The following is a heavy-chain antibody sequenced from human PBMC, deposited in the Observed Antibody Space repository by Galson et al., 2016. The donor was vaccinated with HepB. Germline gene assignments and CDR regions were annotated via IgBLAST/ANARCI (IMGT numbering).Heavy chain of an antibody. V-gene: IGHV3-21*01. CDR2: ISSTSSYI. Sequence: SLRLSCAASGFTFNTYSMNWVRQAPGKGLEWVSSISSTSSYIYYADSVKGRFTISRDNAKNSLYLQMNSLRAEDTAVYYCARRGGDYFDYWGQGTLVTVSS. CDR3: ARRGGDYFDY. D-gene: IGHD3-16*01. CDR1: GFTFNTYS. J-gene: IGHJ4*02.